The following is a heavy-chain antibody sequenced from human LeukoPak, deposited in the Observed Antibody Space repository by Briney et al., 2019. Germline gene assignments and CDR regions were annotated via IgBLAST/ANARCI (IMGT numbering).Heavy chain of an antibody. Sequence: GGSLRLSCVASGFNFNTYWMHWVRQVPGKGLMSVSRIKTDGTYTNYAGCVKGRFTISRDNAKNTLYLQMNSLRVEDAAVYYCVRDRGWNIDLWGQGTLVTVSS. CDR3: VRDRGWNIDL. CDR2: IKTDGTYT. V-gene: IGHV3-74*01. CDR1: GFNFNTYW. D-gene: IGHD1/OR15-1a*01. J-gene: IGHJ5*02.